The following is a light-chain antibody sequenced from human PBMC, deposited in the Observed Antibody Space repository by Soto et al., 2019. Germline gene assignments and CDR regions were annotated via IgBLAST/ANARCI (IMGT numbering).Light chain of an antibody. CDR3: QQKNTGPGT. CDR2: GTS. Sequence: EIVMTQSPATLSLSPGERATLSCRASQGVNSNLAWYQQKAGQAPRLLIYGTSTRATGIPARFSGGGSGTGFPFPLTSLRLEFFLFNPCQQKNTGPGTCGQG. V-gene: IGKV3-15*01. CDR1: QGVNSN. J-gene: IGKJ1*01.